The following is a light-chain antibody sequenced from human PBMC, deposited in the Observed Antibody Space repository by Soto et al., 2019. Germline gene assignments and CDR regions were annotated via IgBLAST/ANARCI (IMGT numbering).Light chain of an antibody. Sequence: QAALTQPRSASGPPGQSVTISCIGTSSDVGRYNYVSWYQHHPGKAPKLIIYEVTKRPSGVPDRFSGSKSGNTASLTVSGLQADDEADYYCNSYVGSNNYVFGTGTK. CDR1: SSDVGRYNY. V-gene: IGLV2-8*01. CDR2: EVT. J-gene: IGLJ1*01. CDR3: NSYVGSNNYV.